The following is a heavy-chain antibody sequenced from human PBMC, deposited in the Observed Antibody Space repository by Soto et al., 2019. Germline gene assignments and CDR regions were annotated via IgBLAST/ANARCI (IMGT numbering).Heavy chain of an antibody. Sequence: PGGSLRLSCAASGFTFSSYSMNWVRQAPGKGLEWVSSISSSSSYIYYADSVRGRFTISRDNAKNSLYLQMNSLRAEDTAVYYCARDSHGIGSGWYNDYWGQGTLVTVSS. CDR1: GFTFSSYS. CDR2: ISSSSSYI. CDR3: ARDSHGIGSGWYNDY. D-gene: IGHD6-19*01. V-gene: IGHV3-21*01. J-gene: IGHJ4*02.